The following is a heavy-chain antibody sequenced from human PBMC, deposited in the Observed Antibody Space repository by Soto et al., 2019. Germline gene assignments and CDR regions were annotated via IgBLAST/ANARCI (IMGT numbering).Heavy chain of an antibody. CDR3: ARRIPYGDYLDY. Sequence: SETLSLTCTVSGGSISSYYWSWIRQPPGKGLEWIGYIYYSGSTNYNPSLKSRVTISVDTSKNQFSLKLSSVTAAGTAVYYCARRIPYGDYLDYWGQGTLVTVS. J-gene: IGHJ4*02. V-gene: IGHV4-59*01. CDR1: GGSISSYY. D-gene: IGHD4-17*01. CDR2: IYYSGST.